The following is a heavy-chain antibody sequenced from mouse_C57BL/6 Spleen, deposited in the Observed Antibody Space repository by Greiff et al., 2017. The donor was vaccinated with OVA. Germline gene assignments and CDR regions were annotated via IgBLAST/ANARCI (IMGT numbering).Heavy chain of an antibody. Sequence: QVQLQQSGAELVRPGTSVKMSCKASGYTFTNYWIGWAKQRPGHGLEWIGDIYPGGGYTNYNEKFKGKATLTADKSSSTAYMQCSSLTSEDSAIYYCARSPHYYGSSYDRYFDVWGTGTTVTVSS. D-gene: IGHD1-1*01. J-gene: IGHJ1*03. CDR2: IYPGGGYT. V-gene: IGHV1-63*01. CDR3: ARSPHYYGSSYDRYFDV. CDR1: GYTFTNYW.